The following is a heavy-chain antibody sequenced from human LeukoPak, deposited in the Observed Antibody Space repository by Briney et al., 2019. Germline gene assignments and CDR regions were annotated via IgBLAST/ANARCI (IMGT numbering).Heavy chain of an antibody. J-gene: IGHJ4*02. CDR2: ISGSGGST. CDR1: GFTFSGYA. CDR3: AKEPAPDY. V-gene: IGHV3-23*01. Sequence: GASLQISCAASGFTFSGYAMSWVREAPGKGLEWVSAISGSGGSTYYADSVKGRFTISRDNSKNTLYLQMNSLRAEDTAVYYCAKEPAPDYWGQGTPVTVSS.